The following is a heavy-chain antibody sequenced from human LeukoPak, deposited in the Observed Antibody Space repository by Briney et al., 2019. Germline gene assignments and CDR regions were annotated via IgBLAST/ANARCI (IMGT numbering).Heavy chain of an antibody. CDR3: ARDWDV. Sequence: SETLSLTCTVSGDSISSGSYYWSWIRQPAGKGLEWIGRIYTSGSTNYNPSLKSRVTISVDTSKNQFSLKLSSVTAADTAVYYCARDWDVWGKGTTVTVSS. CDR1: GDSISSGSYY. V-gene: IGHV4-61*02. J-gene: IGHJ6*04. CDR2: IYTSGST.